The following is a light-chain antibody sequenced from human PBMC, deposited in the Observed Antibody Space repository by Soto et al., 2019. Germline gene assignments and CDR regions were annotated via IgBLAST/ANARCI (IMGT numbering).Light chain of an antibody. V-gene: IGKV3-20*01. CDR3: QQYGSSPQT. CDR1: QSVSSSS. CDR2: GAS. J-gene: IGKJ1*01. Sequence: VLTQSPGTLSLSPGQRATLSCRASQSVSSSSLAWYQHKPGQAPRLVMYGASNRATGIPDRFSGSESGTDFTLTISRLEPEDFAVYYCQQYGSSPQTFGQGTKVDIK.